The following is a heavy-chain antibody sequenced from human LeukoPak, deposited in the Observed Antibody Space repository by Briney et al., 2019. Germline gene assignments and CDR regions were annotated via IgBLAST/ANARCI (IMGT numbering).Heavy chain of an antibody. D-gene: IGHD1-26*01. J-gene: IGHJ6*02. V-gene: IGHV3-66*01. CDR3: ARGARVGATYSYGMDV. Sequence: GGSLRLSCAGSGFSFSSYEMNWVRQAPGKGLEWVSVIYSGGSTYYADSVKGRFTFSRDNSKNTLYLQINSLRADDTAVYYCARGARVGATYSYGMDVWGQGTTVTVSS. CDR1: GFSFSSYE. CDR2: IYSGGST.